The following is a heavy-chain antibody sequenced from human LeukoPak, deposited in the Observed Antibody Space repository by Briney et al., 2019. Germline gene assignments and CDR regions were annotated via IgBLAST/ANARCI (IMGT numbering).Heavy chain of an antibody. J-gene: IGHJ4*02. D-gene: IGHD6-13*01. CDR3: ARVSGIAAAGPFDY. CDR2: ISHDASNI. V-gene: IGHV3-30-3*01. Sequence: GGSLRLSCAASGFTFSSYPMHWVRQAPGKGLEWVAVISHDASNIYYADSVKGRFTISRDNSKNTLYLYMNSLRLEDTAVYYCARVSGIAAAGPFDYWGQGTLVTVSS. CDR1: GFTFSSYP.